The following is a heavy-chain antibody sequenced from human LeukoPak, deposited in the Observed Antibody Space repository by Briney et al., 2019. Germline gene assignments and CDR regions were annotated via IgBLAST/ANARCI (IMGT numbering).Heavy chain of an antibody. D-gene: IGHD5-18*01. V-gene: IGHV4-4*07. CDR1: GGSFSSYY. J-gene: IGHJ4*02. Sequence: PSETLSLTCTVSGGSFSSYYWSWIRQPAGKGLEWIGRIYSTGITNYNPSLKSRVTMSVDTSRNQFSLKMSSVTAADTAVYYCAREVGGYIYGLSPSLAYWGQGTLVTVSS. CDR2: IYSTGIT. CDR3: AREVGGYIYGLSPSLAY.